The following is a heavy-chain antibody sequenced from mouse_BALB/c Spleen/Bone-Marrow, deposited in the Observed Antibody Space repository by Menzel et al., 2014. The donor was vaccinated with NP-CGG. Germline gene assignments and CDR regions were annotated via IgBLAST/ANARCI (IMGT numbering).Heavy chain of an antibody. CDR3: AGGGNYGWIAY. CDR1: GFNIKDTY. J-gene: IGHJ3*01. CDR2: IDPANGDI. V-gene: IGHV14-3*02. Sequence: EVLLVESGAELVKPGASVKLSCTASGFNIKDTYMHWVKQRPEQGLEWIGRIDPANGDIIYDPKFQGKATITADTSSNTAYLPLSSLTSEDTAVYYCAGGGNYGWIAYWGQGTLVTVSA. D-gene: IGHD2-1*01.